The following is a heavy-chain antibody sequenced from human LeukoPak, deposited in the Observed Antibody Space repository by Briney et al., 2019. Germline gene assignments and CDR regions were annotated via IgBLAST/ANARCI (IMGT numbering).Heavy chain of an antibody. CDR3: ARNVGY. CDR1: GLTVSNNY. V-gene: IGHV3-53*01. D-gene: IGHD1-26*01. Sequence: GGSLRLSCAVSGLTVSNNYMSWVRQAPGKGLEWVSVIYSGGSTYYADSVKGRFTVSRDNSKNTVYPQMNSLRDEDTAVYYCARNVGYWGQGTLVTVSS. CDR2: IYSGGST. J-gene: IGHJ4*02.